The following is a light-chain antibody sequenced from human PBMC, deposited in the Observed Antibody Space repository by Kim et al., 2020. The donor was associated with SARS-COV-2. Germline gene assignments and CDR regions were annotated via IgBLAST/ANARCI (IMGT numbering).Light chain of an antibody. CDR2: GEN. V-gene: IGLV3-19*01. Sequence: ALGKTVRITCQGDRLRSYYASWYQQKPGQAPVLVTYGENNRTSGIPDRFSGSSSGNTASLTITGAQAEDEADYYCKSRDHIGNHVVFGGGTQLTVL. CDR1: RLRSYY. J-gene: IGLJ2*01. CDR3: KSRDHIGNHVV.